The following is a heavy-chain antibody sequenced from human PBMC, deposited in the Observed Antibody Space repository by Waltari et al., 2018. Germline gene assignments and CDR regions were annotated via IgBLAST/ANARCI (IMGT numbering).Heavy chain of an antibody. D-gene: IGHD6-13*01. V-gene: IGHV3-30*18. J-gene: IGHJ2*01. CDR3: AKGGYSSSWSDWYFDL. CDR2: IWYDGSNK. Sequence: QVQLVESGGGVVQPGRSLRLSCAASGFTFSSYGMHWVRQAPGKGLEWVAVIWYDGSNKYYADSVKGRFTISRDNSKNTLYLQMNSLRAEDTAMYYCAKGGYSSSWSDWYFDLWGRGTLVIVSS. CDR1: GFTFSSYG.